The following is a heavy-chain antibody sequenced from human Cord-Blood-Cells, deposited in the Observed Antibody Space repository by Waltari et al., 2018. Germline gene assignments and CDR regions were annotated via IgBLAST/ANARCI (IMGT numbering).Heavy chain of an antibody. CDR3: ARGPTSYSSSWYDP. Sequence: QVQLLQSGAEVKKPGASVKVSFKASGYTFTGYYMHWVRQAPGQGLEWMGWINPNSGGTNYAQKFQGRVTMTRDTSISTAYMELGRLGSDETAVYYCARGPTSYSSSWYDPWGQGTLVTVSS. CDR1: GYTFTGYY. D-gene: IGHD6-13*01. CDR2: INPNSGGT. V-gene: IGHV1-2*02. J-gene: IGHJ5*02.